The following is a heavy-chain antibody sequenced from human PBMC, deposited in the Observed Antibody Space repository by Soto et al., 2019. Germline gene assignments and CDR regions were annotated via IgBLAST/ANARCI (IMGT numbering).Heavy chain of an antibody. D-gene: IGHD2-15*01. Sequence: SEKCGVEEGSSGGYCWRRISKHPGKGLEWIGEINHSGSTNYNPSLKSRVTISVDTSKNQFSLKLSSVTAADTAVYYCARGEKSVVVAVTYDLDYWGQGTLVTVSS. V-gene: IGHV4-34*01. CDR1: EGSSGGYC. CDR3: ARGEKSVVVAVTYDLDY. J-gene: IGHJ4*02. CDR2: INHSGST.